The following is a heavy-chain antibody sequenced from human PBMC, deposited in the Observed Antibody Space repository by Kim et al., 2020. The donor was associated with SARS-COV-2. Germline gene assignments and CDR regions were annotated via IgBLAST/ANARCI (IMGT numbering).Heavy chain of an antibody. V-gene: IGHV1-46*01. Sequence: ASVKVSCKASGYTFTSYYMHWVRQAPGQGLEWMGIINPSAGSTSYAQKFQGRVIMTRDTPTGTVYMELSSLRSEDTAVYYCARDRGVVIPKRAFDYWGQGTLVTVSS. CDR1: GYTFTSYY. CDR3: ARDRGVVIPKRAFDY. CDR2: INPSAGST. J-gene: IGHJ4*02. D-gene: IGHD2-21*01.